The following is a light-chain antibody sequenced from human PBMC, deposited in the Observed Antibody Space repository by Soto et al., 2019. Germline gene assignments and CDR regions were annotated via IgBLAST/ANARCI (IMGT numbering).Light chain of an antibody. CDR1: QSLHSNF. CDR3: HQSGISPLT. V-gene: IGKV3-20*01. J-gene: IGKJ3*01. CDR2: STS. Sequence: VLTQFPGTLSLSPGERATLSCRASQSLHSNFLVWYQHKPGQAPRLLISSTSRRATGIPDRFSGGGSGTDFTLTISRLAPEDFAVYYCHQSGISPLTFGPGTKVDIK.